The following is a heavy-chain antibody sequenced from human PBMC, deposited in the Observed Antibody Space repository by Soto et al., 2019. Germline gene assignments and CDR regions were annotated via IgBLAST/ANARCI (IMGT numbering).Heavy chain of an antibody. V-gene: IGHV1-18*01. J-gene: IGHJ4*02. CDR3: ARDPDYGDYVGVLDY. CDR1: GYTFTSYG. CDR2: ISAYNGNT. Sequence: QVQLVQSGAEVKKPGASVKVSCKASGYTFTSYGIRWVRQAPGQGLEWMGWISAYNGNTNYAQKLQGRVTMTTDTSTSTAYMELRSLRSDDTAVSYCARDPDYGDYVGVLDYWGQGTLVTVSS. D-gene: IGHD4-17*01.